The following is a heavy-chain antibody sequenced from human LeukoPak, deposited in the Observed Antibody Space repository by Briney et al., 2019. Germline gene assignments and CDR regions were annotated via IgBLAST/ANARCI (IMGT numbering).Heavy chain of an antibody. D-gene: IGHD6-19*01. CDR2: IYYSGST. CDR3: ARVRGQWLPRGTLKFDY. CDR1: GGSISSSSYS. J-gene: IGHJ4*02. V-gene: IGHV4-39*07. Sequence: PSETLSLTCTVSGGSISSSSYSWGWIRQPPGKGLEWIGSIYYSGSTYYNPSLKSRVTISVDTSKNQFSLKLSSVTAADTAVYYCARVRGQWLPRGTLKFDYWGQGTLVTVSS.